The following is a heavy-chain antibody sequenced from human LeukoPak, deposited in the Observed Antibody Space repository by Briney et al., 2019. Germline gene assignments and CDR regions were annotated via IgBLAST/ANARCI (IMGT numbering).Heavy chain of an antibody. V-gene: IGHV1-2*02. J-gene: IGHJ6*03. CDR1: GYTFTGNY. CDR2: INPNSGGT. D-gene: IGHD3-10*01. Sequence: ASLKVSCKASGYTFTGNYIHWVRQAPGQGLEWMGWINPNSGGTNYAQKFQGRVTMTRDTSISTAYMELSRLRSDDTAVYYCARGSGSYYHYMDVWGKGTTVTISS. CDR3: ARGSGSYYHYMDV.